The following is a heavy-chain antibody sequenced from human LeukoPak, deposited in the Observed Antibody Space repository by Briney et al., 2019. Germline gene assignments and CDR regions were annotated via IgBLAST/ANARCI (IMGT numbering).Heavy chain of an antibody. Sequence: SETLSLTCAVYVGSFSGYYWSWIRQPPGKGLEWIGEINHSGSTNYNPSLKSRVTISVDMSKNQFSLKLSSVTAADTAVYYCARGGRIVGATPVLDYWGQGTLVTVSS. D-gene: IGHD1-26*01. CDR2: INHSGST. J-gene: IGHJ4*02. CDR3: ARGGRIVGATPVLDY. CDR1: VGSFSGYY. V-gene: IGHV4-34*01.